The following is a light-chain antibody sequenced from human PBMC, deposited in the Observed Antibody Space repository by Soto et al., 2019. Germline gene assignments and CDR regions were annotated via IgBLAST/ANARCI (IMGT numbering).Light chain of an antibody. Sequence: DIQMTQSPSTLSASVGDRVTITCRASQPIRTCLAWYQKKPGEAPGLLIYDASTVKDGAPSRVSGRGSGTESTITISSLQPEDFATFYCQQYSSSPYTFGHGTKLDIK. CDR3: QQYSSSPYT. CDR2: DAS. V-gene: IGKV1-5*01. J-gene: IGKJ2*01. CDR1: QPIRTC.